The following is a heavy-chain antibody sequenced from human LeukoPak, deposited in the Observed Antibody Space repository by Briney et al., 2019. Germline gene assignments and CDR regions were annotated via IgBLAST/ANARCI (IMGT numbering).Heavy chain of an antibody. Sequence: PSETLSLTCTVSGGSISSSSYYWGWIRQPPGKGLEWIGSIYYSGSTYYNPSLKSRVTISVDTSKNQFSLKLSSVTAADTAVYYCARDYGSGSHSFLGLDPWGQGTLVTVSS. CDR3: ARDYGSGSHSFLGLDP. CDR2: IYYSGST. CDR1: GGSISSSSYY. J-gene: IGHJ5*02. V-gene: IGHV4-39*02. D-gene: IGHD3-10*01.